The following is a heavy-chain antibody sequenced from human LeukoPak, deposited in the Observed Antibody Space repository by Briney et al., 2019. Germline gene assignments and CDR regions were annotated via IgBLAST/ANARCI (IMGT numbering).Heavy chain of an antibody. J-gene: IGHJ4*02. D-gene: IGHD1-26*01. CDR2: MNPNSGNT. CDR1: TYSFTGYY. Sequence: ASVKVSCKASTYSFTGYYIHWVRQAPGQGREWMGWMNPNSGNTGYAQKFQGRVTITRNTSISTAYMELSSLRSEDTAVYYCARHALKRQWEILNPTFDYWGQGTLVTVSS. CDR3: ARHALKRQWEILNPTFDY. V-gene: IGHV1-8*03.